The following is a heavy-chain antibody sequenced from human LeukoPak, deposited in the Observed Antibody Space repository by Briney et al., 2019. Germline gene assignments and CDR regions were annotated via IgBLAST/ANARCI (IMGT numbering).Heavy chain of an antibody. J-gene: IGHJ3*02. CDR1: GFTFSSYG. CDR2: IRYDGSNK. D-gene: IGHD3-22*01. Sequence: AGGSLRLSCAASGFTFSSYGMHWVRQAPGKGLEWVAFIRYDGSNKYYADSVKGRFTISRDNSKNTLYLQMNSLRAEDTAVYYCAKGAYYDSSGLGAFDIWGQGSMVTVSS. CDR3: AKGAYYDSSGLGAFDI. V-gene: IGHV3-30*02.